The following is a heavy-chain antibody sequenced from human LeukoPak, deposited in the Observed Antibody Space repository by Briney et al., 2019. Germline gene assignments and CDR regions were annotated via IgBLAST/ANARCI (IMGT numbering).Heavy chain of an antibody. CDR2: IYSGGST. CDR3: SRAATLAGPFDF. D-gene: IGHD6-13*01. J-gene: IGHJ4*01. CDR1: GFIVSSNH. V-gene: IGHV3-53*01. Sequence: GGSLRLSCAASGFIVSSNHMSWVRQAPGKGLEWVSTIYSGGSTYYADSVKGRFTISRDNSQNTLYLQMNSLRAEDTALYYCSRAATLAGPFDFWGQGTLVTVSA.